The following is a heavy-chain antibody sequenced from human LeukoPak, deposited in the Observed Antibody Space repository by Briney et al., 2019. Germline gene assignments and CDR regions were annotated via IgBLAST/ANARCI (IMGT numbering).Heavy chain of an antibody. J-gene: IGHJ4*02. V-gene: IGHV4-39*07. CDR2: IHYSGRT. CDR3: ARKWSSNLYYFDY. D-gene: IGHD4-11*01. CDR1: GGSISSSSYY. Sequence: SETLSLTCTVSGGSISSSSYYWDWLRQPPGKGLEWIGGIHYSGRTDYNPSLKSRVTISVDTSKNQFSLKLSSVTAADTAVYYCARKWSSNLYYFDYWGQGTLVTVSS.